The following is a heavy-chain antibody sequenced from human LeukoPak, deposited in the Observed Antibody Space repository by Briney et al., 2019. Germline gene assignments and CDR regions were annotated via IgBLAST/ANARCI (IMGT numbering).Heavy chain of an antibody. V-gene: IGHV4-4*07. CDR3: ARTGTATLDAFDI. Sequence: PSETLSLTCTVSGGSISSYYRSWIRQPAGKGLEWIGRIYTSGSTNYNPSLKSRVTMSVDTSKNQFSLKLSSVTAADTAVCYCARTGTATLDAFDIWGQGTMVTVSS. D-gene: IGHD1-1*01. CDR1: GGSISSYY. J-gene: IGHJ3*02. CDR2: IYTSGST.